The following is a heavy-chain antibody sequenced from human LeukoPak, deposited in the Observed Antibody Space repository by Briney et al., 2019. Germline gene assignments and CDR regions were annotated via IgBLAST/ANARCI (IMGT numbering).Heavy chain of an antibody. CDR1: GFTFSSYS. D-gene: IGHD3-22*01. Sequence: GGSLRLSCAASGFTFSSYSMDWVRQAPGKGLEWVSSISSSSSYIYHADSVKGRFTISRDNAKNSLYLQMNSLRAEDTAVYYCARMDYDSSGYFDYWGQGTLVTVSS. CDR2: ISSSSSYI. V-gene: IGHV3-21*01. CDR3: ARMDYDSSGYFDY. J-gene: IGHJ4*02.